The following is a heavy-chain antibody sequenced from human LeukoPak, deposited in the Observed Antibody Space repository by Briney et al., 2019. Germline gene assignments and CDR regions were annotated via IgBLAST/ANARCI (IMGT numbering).Heavy chain of an antibody. CDR1: GYTFTSYG. D-gene: IGHD4-17*01. CDR3: ARDLSPDYGDYVSFCDY. CDR2: ISAYNGNT. V-gene: IGHV1-18*01. Sequence: GASVKVSCKASGYTFTSYGISWVRQAPGQGLEWMGWISAYNGNTNYAQKLQGRVTMTTDTSTSTAYMELRSLRSDDTAVYYCARDLSPDYGDYVSFCDYWGQGTLVTVSS. J-gene: IGHJ4*02.